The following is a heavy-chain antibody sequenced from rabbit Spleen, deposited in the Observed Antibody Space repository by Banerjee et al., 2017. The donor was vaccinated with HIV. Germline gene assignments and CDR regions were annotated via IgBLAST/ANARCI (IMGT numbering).Heavy chain of an antibody. CDR2: IDPVFGIT. CDR3: ARDGAGGSYFAL. Sequence: QLEESAGGLVQPGGSLKLSCTASGFTLSSYYMNWVRQAPGKGLEWIGYIDPVFGITYYANWVNGRFSIFRENAQNTVFLQMTSLTAADTATYFCARDGAGGSYFALWGQGTLVTVS. V-gene: IGHV1S7*01. D-gene: IGHD8-1*01. CDR1: GFTLSSYY. J-gene: IGHJ4*01.